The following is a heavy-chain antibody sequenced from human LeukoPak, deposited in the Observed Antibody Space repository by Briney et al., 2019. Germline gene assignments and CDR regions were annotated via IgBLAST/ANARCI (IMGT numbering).Heavy chain of an antibody. CDR2: IYYSGST. V-gene: IGHV4-59*01. D-gene: IGHD6-6*01. Sequence: KPSGTLSLTCTASGFSISNYYWSWIRQPPGKGLEWIGYIYYSGSTSYNPSLKSRVTISVDKSKNQFSLKLNSVTAADTAVYYCARGPARWYFDLWGRGTLVTVSS. CDR1: GFSISNYY. CDR3: ARGPARWYFDL. J-gene: IGHJ2*01.